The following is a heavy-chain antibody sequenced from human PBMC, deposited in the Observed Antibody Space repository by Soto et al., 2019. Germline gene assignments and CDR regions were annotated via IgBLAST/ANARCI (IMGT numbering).Heavy chain of an antibody. CDR2: IFHSGNA. Sequence: SETLSLTCAVSGGSLRNVYWSWIRQPPGKGLEWIGFIFHSGNAKYNPSLQSRVTMSVDTSKNQLSLTVESVTAADTAVYFCARAHAPTLPCDLGGQGTLVTSPQ. D-gene: IGHD2-21*02. J-gene: IGHJ4*02. CDR3: ARAHAPTLPCDL. CDR1: GGSLRNVY. V-gene: IGHV4-59*01.